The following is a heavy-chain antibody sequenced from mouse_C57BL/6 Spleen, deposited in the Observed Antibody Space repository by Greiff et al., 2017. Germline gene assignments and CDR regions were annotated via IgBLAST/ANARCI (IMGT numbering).Heavy chain of an antibody. D-gene: IGHD1-1*01. CDR2: ISDGGSYT. V-gene: IGHV5-4*01. CDR3: ARDVYYYGSSYAMDY. J-gene: IGHJ4*01. CDR1: GFTFSSYA. Sequence: DVHLVESGGGLVKPGGSLKLSCAASGFTFSSYAMSWVRQTPEKRLEWVATISDGGSYTYYPDNVKGRFTISRDNAKNNLYLQMSHLKSEDTAMYYCARDVYYYGSSYAMDYWGQGTSVTVSS.